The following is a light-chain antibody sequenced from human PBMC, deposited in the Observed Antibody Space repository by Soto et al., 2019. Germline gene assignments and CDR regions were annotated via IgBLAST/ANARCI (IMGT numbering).Light chain of an antibody. V-gene: IGKV1-33*01. CDR2: DAD. Sequence: IEMTQSPSALSASAGDRVTITCHASQDIKNYVIWYQQKPGRAQKLLIYDADSFGTGVASRFSGSGSGPHFTLTISSLQPEDVATYYCQQFDSVPFTFGHWTKLEI. CDR3: QQFDSVPFT. J-gene: IGKJ2*01. CDR1: QDIKNY.